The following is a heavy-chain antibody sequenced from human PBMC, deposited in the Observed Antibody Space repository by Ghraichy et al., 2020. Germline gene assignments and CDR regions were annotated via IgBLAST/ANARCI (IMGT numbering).Heavy chain of an antibody. Sequence: GSLRLSCAASGFTFSSYGMHWVRQAPGKGLEWVAVISYDGSNKYYADSVKGRFTISRDNSKNTLYLQMNSLRAEDTAVYYCAKEGPGYCSSTSCYTDYYYYYMDVWGKGTTVTVSS. CDR2: ISYDGSNK. J-gene: IGHJ6*03. D-gene: IGHD2-2*02. V-gene: IGHV3-30*18. CDR1: GFTFSSYG. CDR3: AKEGPGYCSSTSCYTDYYYYYMDV.